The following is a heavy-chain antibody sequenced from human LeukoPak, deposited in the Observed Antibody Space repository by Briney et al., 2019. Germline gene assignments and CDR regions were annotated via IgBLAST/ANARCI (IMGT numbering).Heavy chain of an antibody. CDR2: ISSGTI. V-gene: IGHV3-48*01. D-gene: IGHD6-13*01. CDR1: GFTFSTYS. J-gene: IGHJ4*02. CDR3: ARDFGYSFDY. Sequence: GSLRLSCAASGFTFSTYSMNWVRQAPGKGLEWVSHISSGTIGYADSVKGRFTISRDIGKNSLYLQMNSLRAEDTAVYYCARDFGYSFDYWGQGALVTVSS.